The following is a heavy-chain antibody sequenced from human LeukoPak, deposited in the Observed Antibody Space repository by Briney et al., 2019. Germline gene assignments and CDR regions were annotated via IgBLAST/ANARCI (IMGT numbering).Heavy chain of an antibody. V-gene: IGHV3-11*04. Sequence: GGSLRLSCAASGFIFSDYYMSWIRQAPGKGLEWVSYISSSGSTIYYADSVKGRFTISRDNAKNSLYLQMNSLRAEDTAVYYCARGYYDSSGYYYVAWWGQGTLVTVSS. CDR2: ISSSGSTI. CDR3: ARGYYDSSGYYYVAW. CDR1: GFIFSDYY. D-gene: IGHD3-22*01. J-gene: IGHJ4*02.